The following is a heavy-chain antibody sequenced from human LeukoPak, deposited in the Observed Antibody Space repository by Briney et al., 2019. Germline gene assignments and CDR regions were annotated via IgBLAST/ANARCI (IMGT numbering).Heavy chain of an antibody. CDR3: ASRSLVVVVTYGFDI. CDR1: NGPITTTKW. Sequence: SGTLSLTCTVSNGPITTTKWWSWVRQPPGKGLEWIGEISHTGSTNYNPSFNSRVTMSVDKSKNQFSLNLKSVTAADTALHYCASRSLVVVVTYGFDIWGRGTAVTVSS. V-gene: IGHV4-4*02. CDR2: ISHTGST. D-gene: IGHD2-21*01. J-gene: IGHJ3*02.